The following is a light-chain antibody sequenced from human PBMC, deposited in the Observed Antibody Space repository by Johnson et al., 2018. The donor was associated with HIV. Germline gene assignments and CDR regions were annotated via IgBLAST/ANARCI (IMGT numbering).Light chain of an antibody. CDR3: GTWHSGLSADYV. V-gene: IGLV1-51*02. CDR1: SSDMGNYA. J-gene: IGLJ1*01. Sequence: QSVLTQPPSVSAAPGQKVTISCSGSSSDMGNYAVSWYQQLPGTAPKLLIYENNKRPSGIPDRFSDSKSGTSATLGITGLQTGDEADYYCGTWHSGLSADYVVGTGTRVTVL. CDR2: ENN.